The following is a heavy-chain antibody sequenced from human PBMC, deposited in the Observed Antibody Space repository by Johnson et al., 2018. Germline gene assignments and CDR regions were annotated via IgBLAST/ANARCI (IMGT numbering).Heavy chain of an antibody. Sequence: QVQLVESGGGVVQPGRSLRLSCAASGFTFSSYGMHWVRQAPGKGLEWVAVISYDGSKKYYADSVKGRFTISRDNSKNTLNLQMNSLRSEDTAVYYCAKDRAYYYDSSGYYNAEYFQHWGQSTLVTVSS. J-gene: IGHJ1*01. CDR2: ISYDGSKK. CDR3: AKDRAYYYDSSGYYNAEYFQH. V-gene: IGHV3-30*18. D-gene: IGHD3-22*01. CDR1: GFTFSSYG.